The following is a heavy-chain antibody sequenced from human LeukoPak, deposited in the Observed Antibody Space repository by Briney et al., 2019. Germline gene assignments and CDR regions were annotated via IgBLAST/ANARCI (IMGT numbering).Heavy chain of an antibody. CDR3: ARYYYDSSGYYSHLRRLYYFDY. CDR2: INWNGGST. J-gene: IGHJ4*02. V-gene: IGHV3-20*04. Sequence: GGSLRLSCAASGFTFDDYGMSWVRQAPGKGLEWVSGINWNGGSTGYADSVKGRFTISRDNAKNSLYLQMNSLRAEDTALYYCARYYYDSSGYYSHLRRLYYFDYWGQGTLVTVSS. D-gene: IGHD3-22*01. CDR1: GFTFDDYG.